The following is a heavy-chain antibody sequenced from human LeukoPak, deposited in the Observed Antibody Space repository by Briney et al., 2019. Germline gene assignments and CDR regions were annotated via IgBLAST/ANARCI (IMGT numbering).Heavy chain of an antibody. CDR2: IYTSGST. D-gene: IGHD6-13*01. Sequence: SETLSLTCTVSGVSVTSYHWSWLRQPAGKGLEWIGRIYTSGSTSYNPSLRSRLTMSVDTSKNQFSLNLSSVTAADTAVYYCARFTKDSSSSSGYYFDYWGQGTLVTVSS. V-gene: IGHV4-4*07. CDR3: ARFTKDSSSSSGYYFDY. CDR1: GVSVTSYH. J-gene: IGHJ4*02.